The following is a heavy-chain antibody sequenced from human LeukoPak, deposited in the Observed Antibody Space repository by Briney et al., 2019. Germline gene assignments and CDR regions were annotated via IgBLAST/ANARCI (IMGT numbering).Heavy chain of an antibody. D-gene: IGHD6-13*01. J-gene: IGHJ4*02. CDR1: GFTFSSYA. V-gene: IGHV3-48*04. Sequence: PGGSMRLSCAASGFTFSSYAMSWVRQAPGKGLEWVSYIGSSGSMLHYADSVEGRFTISRDNAKNSLYLQMSSLRVEDTAVYYCTRRPYSSSWYYFDYWGQGTLVTVSS. CDR2: IGSSGSML. CDR3: TRRPYSSSWYYFDY.